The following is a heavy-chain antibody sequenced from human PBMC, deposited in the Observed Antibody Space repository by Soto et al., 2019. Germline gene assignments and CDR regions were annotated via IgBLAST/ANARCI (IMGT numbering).Heavy chain of an antibody. CDR1: GFTFSSYG. CDR3: AKDGMAYYYDTKPHYYYYYGMDV. V-gene: IGHV3-30*18. Sequence: QVQLVESGGGVVQPGRSLRLSCAASGFTFSSYGMHWVRQAPGKGLEWVAVISYDGSNKYYADSVKGRFTISRDNSKNTLYLQMNSLRAEDTAVYYCAKDGMAYYYDTKPHYYYYYGMDVWGQGTTVTVSS. D-gene: IGHD3-22*01. CDR2: ISYDGSNK. J-gene: IGHJ6*02.